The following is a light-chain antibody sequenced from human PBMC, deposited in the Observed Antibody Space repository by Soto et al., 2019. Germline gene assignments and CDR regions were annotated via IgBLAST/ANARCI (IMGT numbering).Light chain of an antibody. CDR3: QQRSNWPPIT. V-gene: IGKV3D-20*02. Sequence: EIVLTHSPGTLSLSPCEGATLSSSASQSVSSSYLAWYQQKPGQAPRLLIYDASNRATGIPARFSGSGSGTDFTLTISSLEPEDFAVYYCQQRSNWPPITFGQGTRLEIK. CDR2: DAS. J-gene: IGKJ5*01. CDR1: QSVSSSY.